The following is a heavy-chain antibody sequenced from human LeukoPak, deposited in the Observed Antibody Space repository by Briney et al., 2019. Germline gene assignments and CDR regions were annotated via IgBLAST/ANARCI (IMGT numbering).Heavy chain of an antibody. CDR1: GYTFTSYG. CDR2: ISAYNGNT. CDR3: AADRNYYDSSGSPIYMDV. J-gene: IGHJ6*03. Sequence: ASVKVSCKASGYTFTSYGISWVRQAPGQGLEWMGWISAYNGNTNYAQKLQGRVTMTTDTSTSTAYMELRSLRSDDTAVYYCAADRNYYDSSGSPIYMDVWGKGTTVTVSS. D-gene: IGHD3-22*01. V-gene: IGHV1-18*01.